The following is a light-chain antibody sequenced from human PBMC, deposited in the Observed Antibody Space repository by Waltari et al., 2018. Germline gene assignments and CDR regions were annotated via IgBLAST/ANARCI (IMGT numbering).Light chain of an antibody. CDR1: HSVSWY. V-gene: IGKV3-11*01. Sequence: EIVLTQSPATLSLSPGQRAPLSCSASHSVSWYLAWYQQRPGQAPRLLIYDASNWATGIPARFSGSGSETDFTLTISSLEPEDSAVYYCQQRRNWPLTFGGGTKVEIK. CDR3: QQRRNWPLT. CDR2: DAS. J-gene: IGKJ4*01.